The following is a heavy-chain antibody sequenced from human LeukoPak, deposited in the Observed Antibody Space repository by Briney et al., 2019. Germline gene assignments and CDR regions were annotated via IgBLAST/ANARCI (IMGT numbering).Heavy chain of an antibody. CDR2: ISSSSSFI. Sequence: PGGSLRLSCAASGLTFSDHYMDWVRQAPGKGLEWVSSISSSSSFIYYADSLKGRFTISRDNAKNSLYLQMNSLRAEDTAVYYCASTYYYDSSGYSPEYWGQGTLVTVSS. CDR1: GLTFSDHY. D-gene: IGHD3-22*01. J-gene: IGHJ4*02. CDR3: ASTYYYDSSGYSPEY. V-gene: IGHV3-21*01.